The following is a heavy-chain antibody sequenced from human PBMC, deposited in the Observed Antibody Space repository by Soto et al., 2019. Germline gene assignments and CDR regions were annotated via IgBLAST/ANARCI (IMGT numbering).Heavy chain of an antibody. CDR3: ARGYPPYYDFWSGYYPTFDY. Sequence: GGSLRLSCAAPGFTFSSYSMNWVRQAPGKGLEWVSSISSSSSYIYYADSVKGRFTISRDNAKNSLYLQMNSLRAEDTAVYYWARGYPPYYDFWSGYYPTFDYWGQGTLVTVSS. V-gene: IGHV3-21*01. J-gene: IGHJ4*02. D-gene: IGHD3-3*01. CDR2: ISSSSSYI. CDR1: GFTFSSYS.